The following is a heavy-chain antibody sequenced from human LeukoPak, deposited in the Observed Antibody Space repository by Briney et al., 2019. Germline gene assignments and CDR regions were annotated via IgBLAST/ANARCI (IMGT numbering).Heavy chain of an antibody. J-gene: IGHJ4*02. CDR1: GGSISSSNYY. CDR3: ARDRALGGDPYYFDY. CDR2: TYYSGSS. D-gene: IGHD2-21*02. V-gene: IGHV4-39*07. Sequence: SETLSLTCTVSGGSISSSNYYWGWIRQPPGKGLEWIGSTYYSGSSYYNPSLKSRITISVDTSKNQFSLKLTSVTAADTAVYYCARDRALGGDPYYFDYWGQGTLVTVSS.